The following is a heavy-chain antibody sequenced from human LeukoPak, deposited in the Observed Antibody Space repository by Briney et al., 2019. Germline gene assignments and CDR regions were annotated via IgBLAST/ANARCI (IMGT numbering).Heavy chain of an antibody. Sequence: SGPALVNPTQTLTLTCTFSGFSLSTSGAGVGWIRQPPGKTLEWLALIYWNDDKRYSPSLKSRLTITKDTSKNQVVLTMTNMDPVDTATYYCAHSRDTDTYYDDSSGVNWFDPWGQGTLVTVSS. V-gene: IGHV2-5*01. CDR1: GFSLSTSGAG. CDR2: IYWNDDK. CDR3: AHSRDTDTYYDDSSGVNWFDP. J-gene: IGHJ5*02. D-gene: IGHD3-22*01.